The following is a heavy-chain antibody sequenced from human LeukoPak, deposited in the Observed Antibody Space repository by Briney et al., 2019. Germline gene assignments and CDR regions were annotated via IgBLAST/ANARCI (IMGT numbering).Heavy chain of an antibody. CDR1: GFTFSSYW. J-gene: IGHJ5*02. D-gene: IGHD3-9*01. V-gene: IGHV3-7*03. CDR3: ARDYTGYFP. Sequence: GGSLRLSCEASGFTFSSYWMSWVRQAPGKGLEWVDNIKTDGSEKYYVDSVKGRFTISRDNAKNSLYLQMNSLRAEDTAVCYCARDYTGYFPWGQGTLVIVSS. CDR2: IKTDGSEK.